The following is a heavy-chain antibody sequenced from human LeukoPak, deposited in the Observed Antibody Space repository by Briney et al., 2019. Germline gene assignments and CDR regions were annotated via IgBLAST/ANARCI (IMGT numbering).Heavy chain of an antibody. CDR1: GNYG. CDR2: INSDGSWT. CDR3: VSSSETY. J-gene: IGHJ4*02. Sequence: GGSLRLSGAASGNYGMDWVRQAPGKGLVWVSHINSDGSWTSYADSVKGRFTISKDDAKNTVYLQMNSLRAEDTPVYYCVSSSETYWGRGTLVT. V-gene: IGHV3-74*01.